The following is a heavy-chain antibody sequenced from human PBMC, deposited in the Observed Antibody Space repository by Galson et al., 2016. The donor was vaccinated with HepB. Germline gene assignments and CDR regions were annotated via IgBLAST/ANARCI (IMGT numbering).Heavy chain of an antibody. CDR1: GFTFNIFG. V-gene: IGHV3-30*18. CDR2: ISYDGSQE. CDR3: AKDLHDYVWGSHLYVYYGMDV. J-gene: IGHJ6*02. Sequence: SLRLSCAASGFTFNIFGMHWVRQAPGKGLEWVAVISYDGSQECYADSVKGRFTISRDNSKNTLHLQMNSLRTEDTALYFCAKDLHDYVWGSHLYVYYGMDVWGQGTTVTVYS. D-gene: IGHD3-16*01.